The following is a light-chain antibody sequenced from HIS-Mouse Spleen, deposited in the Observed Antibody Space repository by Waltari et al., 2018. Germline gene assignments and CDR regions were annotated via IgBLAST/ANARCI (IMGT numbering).Light chain of an antibody. Sequence: QSALTQPRSVSGSPGKSVPISCTGHSSDVGGYNYVPWYQQHPGKPPKPMIYDVGKRPSVVPDRFSGSKSGNTASLTISGLQAEDEADYYCCSYAGSYTYVFGTGTKVTVL. CDR1: SSDVGGYNY. J-gene: IGLJ1*01. V-gene: IGLV2-11*01. CDR3: CSYAGSYTYV. CDR2: DVG.